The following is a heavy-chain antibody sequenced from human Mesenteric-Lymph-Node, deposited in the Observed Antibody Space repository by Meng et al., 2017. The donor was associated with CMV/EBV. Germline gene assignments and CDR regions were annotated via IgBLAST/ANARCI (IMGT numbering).Heavy chain of an antibody. CDR1: GFPFSFYT. Sequence: GESLKISCAASGFPFSFYTIHWVRQAPGEGLEWVAVISYDGTNKYYADSVKGRFTISRDNSKNTLYLQMSSLRAADTAVYYCARVQDDYYDSSGYYSLDYWGQGTLVTVSS. CDR3: ARVQDDYYDSSGYYSLDY. D-gene: IGHD3-22*01. V-gene: IGHV3-30*04. J-gene: IGHJ4*02. CDR2: ISYDGTNK.